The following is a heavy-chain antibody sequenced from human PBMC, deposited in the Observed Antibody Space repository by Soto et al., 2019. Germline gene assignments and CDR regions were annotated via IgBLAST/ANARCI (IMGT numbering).Heavy chain of an antibody. D-gene: IGHD2-2*01. CDR3: ARDAGELVPAAKYYFDY. CDR2: INPNSGGT. CDR1: GYTFTGYY. Sequence: QVQLVQSGAEVKKPGASVKVSCKASGYTFTGYYMHWVRQAPGQGLEWMGWINPNSGGTNYAQKLQGWVTMTRDTSISTAYMELSRLRSDDTAVYYCARDAGELVPAAKYYFDYWGQGTLVTVSS. V-gene: IGHV1-2*04. J-gene: IGHJ4*02.